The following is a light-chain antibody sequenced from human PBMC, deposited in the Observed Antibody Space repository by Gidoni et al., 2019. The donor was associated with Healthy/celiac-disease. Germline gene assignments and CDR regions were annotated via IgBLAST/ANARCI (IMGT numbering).Light chain of an antibody. CDR2: QDS. CDR3: QALDISTVV. Sequence: SYELTQPPSVYVSPGQTASITCSGDKLGDKSACWYQQEPGQSPVLVIYQDSKRPSGIPERFSGSHSGNTATLPISGSQAIDAADYYCQALDISTVVFGGGTKLTVL. V-gene: IGLV3-1*01. CDR1: KLGDKS. J-gene: IGLJ2*01.